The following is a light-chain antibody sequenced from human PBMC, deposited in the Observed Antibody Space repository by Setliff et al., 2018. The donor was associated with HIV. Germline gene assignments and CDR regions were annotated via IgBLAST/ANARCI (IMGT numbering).Light chain of an antibody. CDR3: CSYTGSDTIDV. Sequence: QSALAQPASVSGSPGQAITISCTGTSGDVGTYSLVSWYQQHPGKAPQLIIYEVTKRPSGVSARFSGSKSGNTASLIISGLQAEDEADYYCCSYTGSDTIDVFGTGTKGTVL. V-gene: IGLV2-23*02. CDR1: SGDVGTYSL. J-gene: IGLJ1*01. CDR2: EVT.